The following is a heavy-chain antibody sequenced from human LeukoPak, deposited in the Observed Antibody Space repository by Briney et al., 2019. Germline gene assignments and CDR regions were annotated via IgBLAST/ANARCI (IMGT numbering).Heavy chain of an antibody. CDR2: ISGSGGST. CDR3: AKCRRPNYYYMDV. CDR1: GFTFSSYA. Sequence: GGSLRLSCAASGFTFSSYAMSWARQAPGKGLEWVSAISGSGGSTYYADSVKGRFTISRDNSKNTLYLQMNSLRAEDTAVYYCAKCRRPNYYYMDVWGKGTTVTVSS. V-gene: IGHV3-23*01. D-gene: IGHD6-6*01. J-gene: IGHJ6*03.